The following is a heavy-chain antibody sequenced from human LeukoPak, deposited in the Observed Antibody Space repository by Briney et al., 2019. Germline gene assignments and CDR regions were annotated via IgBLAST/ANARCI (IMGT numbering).Heavy chain of an antibody. D-gene: IGHD1-14*01. CDR2: MDPHNGNA. V-gene: IGHV1-8*01. CDR1: GYTFTTYD. J-gene: IGHJ5*02. CDR3: ARTPKQDQTNGFDP. Sequence: GASVKVSCKASGYTFTTYDINWVRQAAGQGLEWMGWMDPHNGNAGYAQKFQGRVTMTRDTSISTAYMELSSLRSDDTAVYYCARTPKQDQTNGFDPGGKGTLVPVSS.